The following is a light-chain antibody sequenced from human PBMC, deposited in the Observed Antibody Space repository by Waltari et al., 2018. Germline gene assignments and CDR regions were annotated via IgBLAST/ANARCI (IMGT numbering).Light chain of an antibody. CDR3: ETGGHGTWV. J-gene: IGLJ3*02. CDR2: VNSDGSH. CDR1: SGHSSNV. V-gene: IGLV4-69*01. Sequence: QLVLTQSPSASASLGASVKLTCTLSSGHSSNVIAWQQKQPEKGPRYLMKVNSDGSHSKGDDTPDRFSGSSSGAERYLTISNLQPEDEADYYCETGGHGTWVFGGGTKVTVL.